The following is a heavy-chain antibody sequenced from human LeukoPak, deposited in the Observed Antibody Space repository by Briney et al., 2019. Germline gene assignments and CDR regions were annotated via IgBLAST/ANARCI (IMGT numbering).Heavy chain of an antibody. CDR2: ISAYNGNT. Sequence: ASVKLSCKASGYTFTSYGISWVRQAPGQGLEWMGRISAYNGNTNYAQKLQGRVTMTTDTSTSTAYMELRSLRSDDTAVYYCARDRYCSSTSCYEYYYFDYWGQGTLVTVSS. CDR3: ARDRYCSSTSCYEYYYFDY. J-gene: IGHJ4*02. V-gene: IGHV1-18*01. D-gene: IGHD2-2*01. CDR1: GYTFTSYG.